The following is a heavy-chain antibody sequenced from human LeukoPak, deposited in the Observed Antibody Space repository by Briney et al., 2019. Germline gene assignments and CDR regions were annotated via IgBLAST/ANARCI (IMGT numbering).Heavy chain of an antibody. V-gene: IGHV4-39*01. CDR3: ARGRGYSYGLNAFDI. CDR1: GGSISSSSYY. J-gene: IGHJ3*02. D-gene: IGHD5-18*01. CDR2: IYYSGST. Sequence: SETLSLTCTVSGGSISSSSYYWGWIRQPPGKGLEWIGSIYYSGSTYYNPSLKSRVTISVDTSKNQFSLKLSSVTAAGTAAYYCARGRGYSYGLNAFDIWGQGTMVTVSS.